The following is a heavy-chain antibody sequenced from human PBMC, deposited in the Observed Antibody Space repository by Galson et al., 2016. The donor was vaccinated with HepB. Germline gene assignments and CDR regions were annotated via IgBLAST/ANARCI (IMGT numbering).Heavy chain of an antibody. CDR2: INAGGTGT. J-gene: IGHJ4*02. CDR3: AKKSTGYNPFDY. Sequence: SLRLSCAASGFNFSNYAMTWVRQAPGKGLEWVSTINAGGTGTSYADSVKGRFTISRDNSKNTLYLQMNSLRAEDTALYDCAKKSTGYNPFDYWGQGTLVTVSS. D-gene: IGHD3-22*01. V-gene: IGHV3-23*01. CDR1: GFNFSNYA.